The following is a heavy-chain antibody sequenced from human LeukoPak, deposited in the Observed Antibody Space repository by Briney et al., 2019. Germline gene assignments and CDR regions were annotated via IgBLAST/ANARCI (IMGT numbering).Heavy chain of an antibody. CDR3: AKLGRSSWYDAFDI. D-gene: IGHD6-13*01. Sequence: QPGRSLTPSWAPYASTFSSYATSSVRHAPGKWLESLLAISGSVGSTYYADSVKGGFTISRDNRKNTLYLQMNSLRAEGTAVYYCAKLGRSSWYDAFDIWGQGTMVTVSS. V-gene: IGHV3-23*01. CDR1: ASTFSSYA. CDR2: ISGSVGST. J-gene: IGHJ3*02.